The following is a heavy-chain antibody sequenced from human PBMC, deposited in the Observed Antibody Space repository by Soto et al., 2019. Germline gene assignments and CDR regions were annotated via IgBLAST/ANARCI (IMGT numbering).Heavy chain of an antibody. CDR2: ISSSSSYI. D-gene: IGHD6-13*01. V-gene: IGHV3-21*01. CDR1: GFTFSSYS. Sequence: VQLVESGGGLVKPGGSLRLSCAASGFTFSSYSMNWVRQAPGKGLEWVSSISSSSSYIYYADSVKGRFTISRDNAKNSLYLQMNSLRAEDTAVYYCAREGRPIAAAGRSWFDPWGQGTLVTVSS. CDR3: AREGRPIAAAGRSWFDP. J-gene: IGHJ5*02.